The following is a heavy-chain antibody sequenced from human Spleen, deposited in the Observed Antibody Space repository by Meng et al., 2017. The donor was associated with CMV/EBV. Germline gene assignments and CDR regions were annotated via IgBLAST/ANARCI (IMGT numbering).Heavy chain of an antibody. CDR1: GFTFSTYI. Sequence: GESLKISCAASGFTFSTYIMNWARQTPEKGLDWIGCISDSGRDIYYADSVRGRFIVSRDNDKNSLYLQMDNLRFEDTAVYYCVRGWPVDWGQGTLVTVSS. CDR2: ISDSGRDI. V-gene: IGHV3-21*05. J-gene: IGHJ4*02. CDR3: VRGWPVD.